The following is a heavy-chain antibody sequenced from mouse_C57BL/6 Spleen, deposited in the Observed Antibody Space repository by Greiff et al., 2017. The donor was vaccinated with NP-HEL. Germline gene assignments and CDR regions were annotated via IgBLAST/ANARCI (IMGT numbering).Heavy chain of an antibody. V-gene: IGHV1-18*01. Sequence: EVQLQQSGPELVKPGASVKIPCKASGYTFTDYNMDWVKQSHGKSLEWIGDINPNNGGTIYNQKFKGKATLTVDKSSSTAYMESRSLTSEDTAVYCGARWYDYDAWFAYWGQGTLVTVSA. D-gene: IGHD2-4*01. J-gene: IGHJ3*01. CDR3: ARWYDYDAWFAY. CDR2: INPNNGGT. CDR1: GYTFTDYN.